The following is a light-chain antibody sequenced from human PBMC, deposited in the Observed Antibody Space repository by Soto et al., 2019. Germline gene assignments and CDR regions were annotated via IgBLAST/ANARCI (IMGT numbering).Light chain of an antibody. J-gene: IGLJ1*01. CDR2: GNS. V-gene: IGLV1-40*01. CDR3: SSFSSTHFEV. Sequence: QSVLTQPPSVSGAPGQRVTISCTGSSSNIGAGYDVHWYQQLPGTAPKLLIYGNSNRPSGVPDRFSGSKSGTSASLAITGLQAEDEADYYCSSFSSTHFEVFGTGTKVTVL. CDR1: SSNIGAGYD.